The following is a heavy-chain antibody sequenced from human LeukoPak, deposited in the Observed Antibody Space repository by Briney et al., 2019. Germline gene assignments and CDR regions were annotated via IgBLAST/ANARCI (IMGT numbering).Heavy chain of an antibody. CDR3: AKYERATSDAFDV. CDR1: GFTFSSYD. V-gene: IGHV3-23*01. CDR2: ISGSGGNT. Sequence: GGSLRLSCAASGFTFSSYDMSWVRQAPGKGLERVSHISGSGGNTYYADSVKGRFTISRDNSKNTLYLQMNSLRAEDTAVYYCAKYERATSDAFDVWGQGTMVAVSS. J-gene: IGHJ3*01. D-gene: IGHD2-2*01.